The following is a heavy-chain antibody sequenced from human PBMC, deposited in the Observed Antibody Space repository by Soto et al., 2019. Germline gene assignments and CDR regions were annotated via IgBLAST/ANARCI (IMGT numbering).Heavy chain of an antibody. CDR3: TRVLGDTFDPGKTRYYAMHV. Sequence: QVQLVQSGDEVKKPGSSVTFSCKTSGVTFSKDAVNWVRQAPGQGLEGMGLLIPVFGSPIYAQKFPGRIMLTAAESTSTAFIDLSSLRSEDTALYYGTRVLGDTFDPGKTRYYAMHVWCQGTTVSVSS. CDR1: GVTFSKDA. J-gene: IGHJ6*02. D-gene: IGHD3-16*01. CDR2: LIPVFGSP. V-gene: IGHV1-69*01.